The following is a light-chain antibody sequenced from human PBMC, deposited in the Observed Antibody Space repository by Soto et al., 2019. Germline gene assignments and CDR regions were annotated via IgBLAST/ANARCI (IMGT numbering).Light chain of an antibody. CDR3: QQYNNWPMYS. Sequence: EIVMTQSPATLSVSPGVRATLSCRASQSVRNNLAWYQQKPGQAPRLLIYDASTRATGVPGRFSGTGSGMEFTLIISSLQSEDFAVYYCQQYNNWPMYSFGQGTRLEIK. CDR1: QSVRNN. J-gene: IGKJ2*03. V-gene: IGKV3-15*01. CDR2: DAS.